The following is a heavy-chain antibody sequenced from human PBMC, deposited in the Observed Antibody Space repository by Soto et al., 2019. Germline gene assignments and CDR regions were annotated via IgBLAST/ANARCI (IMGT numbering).Heavy chain of an antibody. V-gene: IGHV4-34*01. D-gene: IGHD2-15*01. Sequence: QVQLRQWGAGLLKTSETQSLTCAVYGGSFSGYYWSWIRQPPGKGLEWIGEINHSGSTNYNPSLKSRVTISVDTSKNQFSLKLSSVTAADTAVYYCGLGYCSGGSCQKGARHRECWGQGTLVTVSS. J-gene: IGHJ4*02. CDR1: GGSFSGYY. CDR2: INHSGST. CDR3: GLGYCSGGSCQKGARHREC.